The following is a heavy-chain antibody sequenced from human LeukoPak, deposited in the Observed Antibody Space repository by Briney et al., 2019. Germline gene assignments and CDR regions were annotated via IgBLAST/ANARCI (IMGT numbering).Heavy chain of an antibody. CDR3: ARRRNSRRDWGYYFDY. Sequence: MTSETLSLTCAVYGGSFSGYYWSWIRQPPGKGLEWIGEINHSGSTNYNPSLKSRVTISVDTSKNQFSLKLSSVTAADTAVYYCARRRNSRRDWGYYFDYWGQGTLVTVSS. V-gene: IGHV4-34*01. D-gene: IGHD3-16*01. CDR2: INHSGST. CDR1: GGSFSGYY. J-gene: IGHJ4*02.